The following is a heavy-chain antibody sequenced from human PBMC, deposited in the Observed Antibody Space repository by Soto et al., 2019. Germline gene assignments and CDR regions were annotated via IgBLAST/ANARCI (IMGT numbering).Heavy chain of an antibody. CDR1: GGSISSSSYY. V-gene: IGHV4-39*01. J-gene: IGHJ4*02. Sequence: PSETLSLTCTVSGGSISSSSYYWGWIRQPPGKGLEWIGSIYYSGSTYYNPSLKSRVTISVDTSKNQFSLKLSSVTAADTAVYYCARHLEFYYYDSRTGNFDYWGQGTLVTVSS. CDR3: ARHLEFYYYDSRTGNFDY. D-gene: IGHD3-22*01. CDR2: IYYSGST.